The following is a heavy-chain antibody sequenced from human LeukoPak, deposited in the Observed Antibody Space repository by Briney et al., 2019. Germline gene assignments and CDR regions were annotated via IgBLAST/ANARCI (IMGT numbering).Heavy chain of an antibody. V-gene: IGHV4-59*01. Sequence: PSETLSLTCTVSGGSISSYYWSWIRQPPGRGLEWIGYIYYSGSTNYNPSLKSRVTISVDTSKNQFSLKLSSVTAADTAVYYCARAELVYDIFDYWGQGTLVTVSS. J-gene: IGHJ4*02. CDR1: GGSISSYY. D-gene: IGHD3-9*01. CDR2: IYYSGST. CDR3: ARAELVYDIFDY.